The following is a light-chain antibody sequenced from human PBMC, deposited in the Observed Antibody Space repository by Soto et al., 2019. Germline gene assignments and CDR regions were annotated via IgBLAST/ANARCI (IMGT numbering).Light chain of an antibody. Sequence: EIVLTQSPGTLSLSPGERATLSCRTSQSVNSNFLAWYQQKPGQAPRLLVYGSSTRAAVVPDRFSGSGSGTDFTLTISRLETEDFAVYYCQQYGRSPLLYTFGQGTKLGVK. J-gene: IGKJ2*01. V-gene: IGKV3-20*01. CDR2: GSS. CDR3: QQYGRSPLLYT. CDR1: QSVNSNF.